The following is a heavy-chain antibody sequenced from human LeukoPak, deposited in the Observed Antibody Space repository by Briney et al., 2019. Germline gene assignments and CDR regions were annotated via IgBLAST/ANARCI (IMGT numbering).Heavy chain of an antibody. D-gene: IGHD2-2*01. Sequence: SETLSLTCAVYGGSFSGYYWSWIRQPPGKGLEWIGEINHSGSTNYNPSLKSRVTISVDTSKNQFSLKLSSVTAADTAVYYCARVNCCSTSCYSYYYYGMDAWGQGTTVTVSS. CDR3: ARVNCCSTSCYSYYYYGMDA. V-gene: IGHV4-34*01. CDR1: GGSFSGYY. J-gene: IGHJ6*02. CDR2: INHSGST.